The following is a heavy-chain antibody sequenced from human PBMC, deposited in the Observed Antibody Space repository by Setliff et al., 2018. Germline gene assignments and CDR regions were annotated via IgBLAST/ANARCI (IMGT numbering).Heavy chain of an antibody. D-gene: IGHD1-7*01. Sequence: GGSLRLSCAASTLTFSKYAVTWVRQAPGKGLQWVASIGASGHNTYYADFVKGGLPISRDNSGNTLYLLMNSLRGEDTASYSCAKPQVELRWGFESWGQGTPVTVSS. CDR2: IGASGHNT. CDR1: TLTFSKYA. V-gene: IGHV3-23*01. J-gene: IGHJ4*02. CDR3: AKPQVELRWGFES.